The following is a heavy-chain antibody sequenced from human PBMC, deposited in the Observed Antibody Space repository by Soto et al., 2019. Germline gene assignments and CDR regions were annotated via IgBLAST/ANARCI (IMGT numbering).Heavy chain of an antibody. CDR1: GGSFIGYY. Sequence: SETLSLTCAVYGGSFIGYYWSWIRQPPGKGLEWIGEINHSGSTNYNPSLKSRVTISVDTSKNQFSLKLSSVTAADTAVYYCARAHSGYHDAFDIWGQGTMVTVSS. J-gene: IGHJ3*02. D-gene: IGHD5-12*01. CDR2: INHSGST. V-gene: IGHV4-34*01. CDR3: ARAHSGYHDAFDI.